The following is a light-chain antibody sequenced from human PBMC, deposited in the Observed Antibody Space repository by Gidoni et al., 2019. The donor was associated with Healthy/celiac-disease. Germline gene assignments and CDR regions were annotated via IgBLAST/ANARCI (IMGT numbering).Light chain of an antibody. CDR3: QQRSNWPLFT. Sequence: DIVLTQSPATLSLSPGERATLSCRASQSVSSYLAWYQQKPGQAPRLLIYDASNSTTGIPARFSGSGSGTDFTLTISSLEPEDFAVYYCQQRSNWPLFTFGPGTKVDIK. J-gene: IGKJ3*01. CDR1: QSVSSY. V-gene: IGKV3-11*01. CDR2: DAS.